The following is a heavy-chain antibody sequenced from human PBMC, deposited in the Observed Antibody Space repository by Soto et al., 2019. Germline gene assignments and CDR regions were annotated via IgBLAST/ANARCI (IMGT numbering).Heavy chain of an antibody. V-gene: IGHV4-59*08. Sequence: QVQLQESGPGLVKPSETLSLTCTVSGGSISSYYWSWIRQPPGKGLEWIGYIYYSGSTNYNPSLKSRVTISVDTSKNQFSLKLSSVTAADTAGYYCARLWGYYFDYWGQGTLVTVSS. CDR1: GGSISSYY. D-gene: IGHD3-16*01. CDR2: IYYSGST. CDR3: ARLWGYYFDY. J-gene: IGHJ4*02.